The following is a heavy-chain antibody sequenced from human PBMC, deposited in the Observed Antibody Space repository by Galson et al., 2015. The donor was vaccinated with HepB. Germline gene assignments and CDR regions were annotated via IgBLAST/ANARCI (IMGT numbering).Heavy chain of an antibody. CDR1: GFTFSSYS. CDR3: ASISDYSNYADY. D-gene: IGHD4-11*01. J-gene: IGHJ4*02. V-gene: IGHV3-21*01. CDR2: ISSSSSYI. Sequence: SLRLSCAASGFTFSSYSMNWVRQAPGKGLEWVSSISSSSSYIYYADSVKGRFTISRDNAKNSLYLQMNSLRAEDTAVYYCASISDYSNYADYWGQGTLVTVSS.